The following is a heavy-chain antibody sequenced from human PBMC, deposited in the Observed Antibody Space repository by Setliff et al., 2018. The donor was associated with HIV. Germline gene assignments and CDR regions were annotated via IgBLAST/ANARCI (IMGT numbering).Heavy chain of an antibody. V-gene: IGHV1-69*13. CDR1: GGTFSRNP. D-gene: IGHD3-10*01. CDR3: ATAGEMATIGYSYYYMGV. Sequence: SVKVSCKASGGTFSRNPISWVRQAPGQGLEWMGGITPIFGTTKYAQKFQGRVTITADESRTTAYLDLNSLRSEDTAVYYCATAGEMATIGYSYYYMGVWGKGTTDTVSS. J-gene: IGHJ6*03. CDR2: ITPIFGTT.